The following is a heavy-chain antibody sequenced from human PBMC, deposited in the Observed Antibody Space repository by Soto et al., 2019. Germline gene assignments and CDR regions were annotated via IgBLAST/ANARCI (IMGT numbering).Heavy chain of an antibody. CDR1: GYSFTSYW. D-gene: IGHD3-3*01. CDR2: IYPGDSNT. J-gene: IGHJ6*02. V-gene: IGHV5-51*01. CDR3: ASHAYDFWSGHPNPRYYYGMDV. Sequence: GESLKISCKGSGYSFTSYWIGWVCQMSGKGLEWMGIIYPGDSNTRYSPSLQGQVTISVDKSISTAYLQWSSLKATDTAMYYCASHAYDFWSGHPNPRYYYGMDVWAQGTTVTVSS.